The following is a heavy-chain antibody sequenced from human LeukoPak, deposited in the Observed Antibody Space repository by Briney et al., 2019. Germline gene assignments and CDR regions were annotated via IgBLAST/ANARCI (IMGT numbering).Heavy chain of an antibody. J-gene: IGHJ4*02. V-gene: IGHV4-59*08. CDR1: SGSIGSYY. D-gene: IGHD3-10*01. CDR2: IYYSGST. Sequence: AETLSLTCTVSSGSIGSYYWSWIRQPPGKGLEWIGYIYYSGSTNYSPSLKSRVTISVDTSKNQFSLKLSSVTASDTAMYYCASREVRGGYGVDYWGQGTLVTVSS. CDR3: ASREVRGGYGVDY.